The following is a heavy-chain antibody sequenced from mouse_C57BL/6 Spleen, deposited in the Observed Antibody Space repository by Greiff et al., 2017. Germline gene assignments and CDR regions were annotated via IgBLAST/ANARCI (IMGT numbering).Heavy chain of an antibody. D-gene: IGHD1-1*01. J-gene: IGHJ1*03. CDR3: VRDQAVSRGWYFDV. CDR1: GFTFNTYA. V-gene: IGHV10-3*01. CDR2: IRSKSSNYAT. Sequence: VQLKESGGGLVQPKGSLKLSCAASGFTFNTYAMHWVRQAPGKGLEWVARIRSKSSNYATYYADSVKDRFTISRDDSQSMLYLQMNNLKTEDTAMYYCVRDQAVSRGWYFDVWGTGTTVTVSS.